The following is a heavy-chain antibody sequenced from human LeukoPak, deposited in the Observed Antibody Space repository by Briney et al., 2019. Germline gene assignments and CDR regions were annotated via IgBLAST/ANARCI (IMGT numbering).Heavy chain of an antibody. V-gene: IGHV3-21*01. Sequence: GGSLRLSCAASGFTFSSYSMNWVRQAPGKGLGWVSSISSSSSNIYYADSVRGRFTISRDNAKNSLYLQMNSLRADNTAVYYCASRDQSCSGDTCYPIDYWGQGTLVTVSS. D-gene: IGHD2-15*01. CDR2: ISSSSSNI. CDR3: ASRDQSCSGDTCYPIDY. CDR1: GFTFSSYS. J-gene: IGHJ4*02.